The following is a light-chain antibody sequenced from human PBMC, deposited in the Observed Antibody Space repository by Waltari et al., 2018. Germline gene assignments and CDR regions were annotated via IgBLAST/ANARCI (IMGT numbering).Light chain of an antibody. J-gene: IGLJ2*01. CDR3: QSYDSSLTASL. CDR1: SPNLVADSH. V-gene: IGLV1-40*01. Sequence: QSGLTQPPSVPAAPGQGVTTPCTGTSPNLVADSHVTSFQVLPGTAPKLLSYGNSNRPSGVPDRFSGSKSGTAASLAITGLQAEDEADYYCQSYDSSLTASLFGGGTKLTVL. CDR2: GNS.